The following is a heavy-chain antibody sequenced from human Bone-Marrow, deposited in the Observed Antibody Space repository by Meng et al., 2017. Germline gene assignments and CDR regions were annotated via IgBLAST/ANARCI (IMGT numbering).Heavy chain of an antibody. D-gene: IGHD3-22*01. J-gene: IGHJ5*02. V-gene: IGHV4-34*01. CDR3: ARVGVVVITPNWFDP. CDR1: GGSFSGYY. CDR2: INHSGST. Sequence: VQLQQGGAVLLRPSGTLPITCPVYGGSFSGYYWSWIRQPPGKGLEWIGEINHSGSTNYNPSLKSRVTISVDTSKNQFSLKLSSVTAADTAVYYCARVGVVVITPNWFDPWGQGTLVTVSS.